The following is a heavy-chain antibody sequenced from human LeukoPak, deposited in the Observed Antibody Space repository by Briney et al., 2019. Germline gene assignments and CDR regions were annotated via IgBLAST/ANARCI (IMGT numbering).Heavy chain of an antibody. CDR3: EAAGYCSSTTCSPYNYNGLDV. J-gene: IGHJ6*02. D-gene: IGHD2-2*01. V-gene: IGHV1-58*02. CDR2: IVVGSGNT. CDR1: GFTFTSSA. Sequence: SVKVSCKASGFTFTSSAMQWVRQARGQRLEWIGWIVVGSGNTNYAQKFQERVTITRDMSTSTAYMELSSLRSEDTAVYYCEAAGYCSSTTCSPYNYNGLDVWGHGPKFTVPS.